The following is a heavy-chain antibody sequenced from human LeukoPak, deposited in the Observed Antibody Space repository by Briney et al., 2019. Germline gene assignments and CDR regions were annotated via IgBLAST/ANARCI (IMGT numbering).Heavy chain of an antibody. V-gene: IGHV4-4*07. CDR2: IYTSGST. J-gene: IGHJ4*02. CDR3: ARTRGDPYYFEY. CDR1: VGSISSYY. Sequence: SETLSLTCTVSVGSISSYYWSWIRQPAGKGLEWIGRIYTSGSTSYNPSLKSRVTISADTSKNQFSLKLSSVTAADTAVYYCARTRGDPYYFEYWGQGTLVTVSS.